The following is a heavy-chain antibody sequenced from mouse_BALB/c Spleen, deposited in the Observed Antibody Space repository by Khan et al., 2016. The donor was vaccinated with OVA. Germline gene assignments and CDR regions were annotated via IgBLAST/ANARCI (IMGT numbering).Heavy chain of an antibody. D-gene: IGHD1-1*01. J-gene: IGHJ2*01. CDR3: ARVYGGDVDY. V-gene: IGHV3-2*02. CDR1: GYSIASDYA. CDR2: ISYSGNT. Sequence: EVQLQESGPGLVKPSQSLSLTCTVTGYSIASDYAWNWIRQFPGNKLEWMGFISYSGNTNYNPSLKSRISLTRDTSKNQFFLQLNSVTSEDTATYYCARVYGGDVDYWGQGTTLTVSS.